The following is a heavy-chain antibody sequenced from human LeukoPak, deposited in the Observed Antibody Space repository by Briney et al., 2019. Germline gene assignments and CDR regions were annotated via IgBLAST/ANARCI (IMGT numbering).Heavy chain of an antibody. CDR3: ARGTLPDY. D-gene: IGHD2-2*01. CDR1: GFTFSSYW. Sequence: GGSLRLSWAASGFTFSSYWMHLVRQAPGKGLGLVSRINTHGSSTSCADSVKGRFTISRDNAKNTLYLQMNSLRADDTAVYHCARGTLPDYWGQGTLVTVSS. V-gene: IGHV3-74*01. CDR2: INTHGSST. J-gene: IGHJ4*02.